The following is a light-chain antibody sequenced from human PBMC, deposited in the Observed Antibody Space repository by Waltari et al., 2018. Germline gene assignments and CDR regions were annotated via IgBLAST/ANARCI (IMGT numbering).Light chain of an antibody. V-gene: IGLV6-57*04. J-gene: IGLJ3*02. CDR2: EDN. CDR1: SGTIASNY. CDR3: QSYDSSNQGV. Sequence: NFMLTQPHSVSESPGKTVTISCTRSSGTIASNYVQWSQHRPGSAPTTVIYEDNERPSGVPDRFSGSIDSSSNSASLTISGLKTEDEADYFCQSYDSSNQGVFGGGTKLTVL.